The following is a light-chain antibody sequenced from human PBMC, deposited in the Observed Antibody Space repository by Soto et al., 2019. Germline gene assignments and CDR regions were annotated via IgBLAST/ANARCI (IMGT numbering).Light chain of an antibody. J-gene: IGKJ5*01. V-gene: IGKV3-20*01. CDR1: QSVNSDS. Sequence: EIVLTQSPGTLSLSVGESVTLSCRASQSVNSDSLAWYQQKPGQSPRLHIYGASNRATGIPDRFSGSGSATDFTLSISRVEPEYFTVYYCHQCGTSLSVSFGHGTLLEIK. CDR2: GAS. CDR3: HQCGTSLSVS.